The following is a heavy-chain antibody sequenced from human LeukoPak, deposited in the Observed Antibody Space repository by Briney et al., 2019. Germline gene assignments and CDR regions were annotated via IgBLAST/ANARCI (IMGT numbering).Heavy chain of an antibody. CDR2: ISYDGSNK. V-gene: IGHV3-30*18. CDR1: GFTLSSYG. CDR3: AKSQGYYYDSSSYPLGY. J-gene: IGHJ4*02. D-gene: IGHD3-22*01. Sequence: TGGSLRLSCAASGFTLSSYGMHWVRQAPGKGLEWVAVISYDGSNKYYADSVKGRFTISRDNSKNTLYLQMNSLRAEDTAVYYCAKSQGYYYDSSSYPLGYWGQGTLVTVSS.